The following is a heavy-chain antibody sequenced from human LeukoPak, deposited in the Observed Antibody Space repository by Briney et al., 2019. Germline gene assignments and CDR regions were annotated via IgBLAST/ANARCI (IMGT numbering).Heavy chain of an antibody. J-gene: IGHJ4*02. V-gene: IGHV4-39*01. CDR3: AITGPEDY. CDR2: IYYTGST. Sequence: PSETLSLTCTVSGVSISSSSYYWGWLRQPPGKGLEWIGSIYYTGSTYYNPSLKTRVTISVDTSKNQFSLKLSSVTAADTAVYYCAITGPEDYWGQGTLVTVSS. D-gene: IGHD1-14*01. CDR1: GVSISSSSYY.